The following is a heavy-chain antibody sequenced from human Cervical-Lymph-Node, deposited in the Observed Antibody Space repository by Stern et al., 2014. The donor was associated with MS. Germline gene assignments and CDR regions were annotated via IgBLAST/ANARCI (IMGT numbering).Heavy chain of an antibody. Sequence: VQLVESGAEVKKPGASVKVSCKVSGYTLSKIPMHWVRQAPGQGLEGMGGFAPEDGETIYAQKFQGRVTMTEDISTDTAHMELSSLRYEDTAVYYCATGITFGGGYYFDYWGQGTLVTVSS. J-gene: IGHJ4*02. CDR3: ATGITFGGGYYFDY. D-gene: IGHD3-16*01. V-gene: IGHV1-24*01. CDR1: GYTLSKIP. CDR2: FAPEDGET.